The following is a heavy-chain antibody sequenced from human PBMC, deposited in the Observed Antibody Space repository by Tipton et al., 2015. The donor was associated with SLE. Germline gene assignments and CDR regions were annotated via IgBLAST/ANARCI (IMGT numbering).Heavy chain of an antibody. Sequence: TLSLTCTVSGGSISPYYWSWIRQPPGKRPYYIGYISWNGLTDSDPSLRSRVTISLDTSKNQFSLKLTSVTAADTAVYHCTRVPRYNWNYIADWGQGTLVSVSS. D-gene: IGHD1-7*01. CDR3: TRVPRYNWNYIAD. V-gene: IGHV4-59*12. CDR2: ISWNGLT. J-gene: IGHJ4*02. CDR1: GGSISPYY.